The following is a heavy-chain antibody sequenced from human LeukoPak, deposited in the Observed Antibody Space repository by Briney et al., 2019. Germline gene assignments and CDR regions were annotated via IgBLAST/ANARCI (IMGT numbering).Heavy chain of an antibody. D-gene: IGHD5-18*01. J-gene: IGHJ4*02. CDR2: ISTSRNYI. CDR1: GFTFSSYH. V-gene: IGHV3-21*01. Sequence: GGSLRLSRVVSGFTFSSYHMNWVRQAPGKGLEWVSSISTSRNYIYYADSVTGRFTISRDNAKNSLYLQMNSLRAEDTAVYYCARRATTERGHSYGLDYWGQGTLVTVSS. CDR3: ARRATTERGHSYGLDY.